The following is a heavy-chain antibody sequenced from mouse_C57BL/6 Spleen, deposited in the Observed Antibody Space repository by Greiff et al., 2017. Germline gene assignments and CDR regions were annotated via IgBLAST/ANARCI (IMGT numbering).Heavy chain of an antibody. CDR1: GYTFTDYN. CDR2: INPNNGGT. D-gene: IGHD1-1*01. Sequence: EVHLVESGPELVKPGASVKIPCKASGYTFTDYNMDWVKQSHGKSLEWIGDINPNNGGTTYNQKFKGKATLTADKSSSTAYMELRSLTSEDTAVYYGARGGTTGVAEGFAYWGQGTLVTVSA. V-gene: IGHV1-18*01. CDR3: ARGGTTGVAEGFAY. J-gene: IGHJ3*01.